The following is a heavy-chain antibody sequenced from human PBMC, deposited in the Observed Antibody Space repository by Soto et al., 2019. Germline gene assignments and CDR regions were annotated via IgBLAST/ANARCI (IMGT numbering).Heavy chain of an antibody. CDR3: ARGVYYFDY. CDR1: GFTFSTYT. CDR2: ISSGSSYI. V-gene: IGHV3-21*01. J-gene: IGHJ4*02. Sequence: LSLTCAASGFTFSTYTLNWVRQAPGKGLEWVSSISSGSSYIYYAGSVKGRFTISRDNAKNSLYLQMNSLRAEDTAVYYCARGVYYFDYWGQGTLVTVSS.